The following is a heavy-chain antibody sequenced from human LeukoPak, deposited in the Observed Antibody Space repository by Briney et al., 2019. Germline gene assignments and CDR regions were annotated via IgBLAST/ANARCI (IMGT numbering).Heavy chain of an antibody. Sequence: SETLSLICAVYGGSFSGYYWSWIRQPPGRGLEWIGEINHSGSTNYNPSLKSRVTISVDTSKNQFSLKLSSVTAADTAVYYCARAWAAAGDFDYWGQGTLVTVSS. CDR3: ARAWAAAGDFDY. CDR2: INHSGST. V-gene: IGHV4-34*01. J-gene: IGHJ4*02. D-gene: IGHD6-13*01. CDR1: GGSFSGYY.